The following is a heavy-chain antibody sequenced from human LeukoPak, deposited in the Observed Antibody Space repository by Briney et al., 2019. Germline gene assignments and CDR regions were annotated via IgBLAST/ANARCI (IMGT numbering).Heavy chain of an antibody. CDR2: IYYSGST. Sequence: SGTLSLTCTVSGGSISSYYWSWIRQPPGKGLEWIGYIYYSGSTNYNPSLKSRVTISVDTSKNQFSLKLSSVTAADTAVYYCARRNSVTVAFDYWGQGTLVTVSS. V-gene: IGHV4-59*01. J-gene: IGHJ4*02. CDR3: ARRNSVTVAFDY. CDR1: GGSISSYY. D-gene: IGHD1-14*01.